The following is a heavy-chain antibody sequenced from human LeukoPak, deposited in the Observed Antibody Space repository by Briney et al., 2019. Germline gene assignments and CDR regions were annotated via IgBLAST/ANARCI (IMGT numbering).Heavy chain of an antibody. Sequence: PGGSLRLSCVASGFDFKTYEMKWVRQAPGKGLEWVSHISSSGSSMGYADSVRGRFTTSRDNAKNSLYLQLRSLRVEDTAVYYCARDHNYTHRNGIFGEHWGQGNLVTVSS. CDR1: GFDFKTYE. J-gene: IGHJ1*01. CDR3: ARDHNYTHRNGIFGEH. V-gene: IGHV3-48*03. CDR2: ISSSGSSM. D-gene: IGHD3-10*02.